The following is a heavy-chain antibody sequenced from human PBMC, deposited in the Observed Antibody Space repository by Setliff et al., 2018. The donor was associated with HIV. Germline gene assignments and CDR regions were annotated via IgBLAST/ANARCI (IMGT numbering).Heavy chain of an antibody. Sequence: PGESLKISCAASGLTFSNYEMNWVRQAPGKGLEWVSYISSSGTTIYYADSVKGRFTISRDNAKNSLYLQMNSLRAEDTAVYYCARPNYYDSSGSFDYWGQGTLVTVSS. V-gene: IGHV3-48*03. CDR1: GLTFSNYE. CDR3: ARPNYYDSSGSFDY. CDR2: ISSSGTTI. D-gene: IGHD3-22*01. J-gene: IGHJ4*02.